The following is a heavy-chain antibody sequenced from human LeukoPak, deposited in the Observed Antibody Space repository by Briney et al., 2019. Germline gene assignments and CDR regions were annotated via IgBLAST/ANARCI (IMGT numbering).Heavy chain of an antibody. Sequence: ASVKVSCKASGYTFTSYGISWVRQAPGQGLEWMGWISAYNGNTNYAQKLQGRVTMTTDTSTSTAYMELRSLRSDDTAVYYCARDRSSTSCYSWHYYYYGMDVWGQGTTVTVSS. J-gene: IGHJ6*02. CDR2: ISAYNGNT. D-gene: IGHD2-2*01. CDR1: GYTFTSYG. V-gene: IGHV1-18*01. CDR3: ARDRSSTSCYSWHYYYYGMDV.